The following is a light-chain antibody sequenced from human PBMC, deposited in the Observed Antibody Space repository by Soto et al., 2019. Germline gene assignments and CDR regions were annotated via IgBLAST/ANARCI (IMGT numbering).Light chain of an antibody. CDR1: SSDIGAYNH. V-gene: IGLV2-14*03. CDR2: DDR. CDR3: RWFTSPSTLL. J-gene: IGLJ2*01. Sequence: QSALTQPASVSGSPGQSITISCTGTSSDIGAYNHVSWYQHHPGKAPKLIIYDDRNPPSGVSDRFSGTSSGDAALLISSGLPSDDEADYYCRWFTSPSTLLFGGGTKLTVL.